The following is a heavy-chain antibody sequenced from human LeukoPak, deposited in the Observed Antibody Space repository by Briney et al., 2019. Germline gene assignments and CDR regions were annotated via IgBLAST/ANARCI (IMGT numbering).Heavy chain of an antibody. J-gene: IGHJ6*03. Sequence: PGGSLRLSCAASGFTFSSYGMHWVRQAPGKGLEWVAFIRYDGSNKYYADSVKGRFTISRDNSKNTLYLQMNSLRAEDTAVYYCAKDSTNSSPYYYYMDVWGKGTTVTVSS. CDR3: AKDSTNSSPYYYYMDV. V-gene: IGHV3-30*02. CDR2: IRYDGSNK. D-gene: IGHD2-8*01. CDR1: GFTFSSYG.